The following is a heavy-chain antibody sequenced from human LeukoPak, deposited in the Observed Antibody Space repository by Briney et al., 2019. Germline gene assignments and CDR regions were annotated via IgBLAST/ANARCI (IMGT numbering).Heavy chain of an antibody. CDR1: GFTFSSYG. CDR2: ISGYGVDT. Sequence: PGGSLRLSCAASGFTFSSYGMHWVRQAPGKGLEWVSSISGYGVDTYYTDSVKGRFTISRDNSKNTLFLQMNSLRVENTAIYYCAKVASNSGKGGAFDMWGQGTMVIVSS. V-gene: IGHV3-23*01. J-gene: IGHJ3*02. D-gene: IGHD6-19*01. CDR3: AKVASNSGKGGAFDM.